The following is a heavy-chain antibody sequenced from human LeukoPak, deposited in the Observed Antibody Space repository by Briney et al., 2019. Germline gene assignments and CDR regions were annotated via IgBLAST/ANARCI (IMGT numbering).Heavy chain of an antibody. CDR3: ARAIPFFY. Sequence: GGSLRRSCAASGFTFSSCWMSWVRQAPGKGLEWVANIKQDGSEKYYVDSVKGRFTISRDNAKNSLYLQMNSLRAEDTAVYYCARAIPFFYWGQGTLVTVSS. CDR2: IKQDGSEK. D-gene: IGHD2-21*01. CDR1: GFTFSSCW. V-gene: IGHV3-7*01. J-gene: IGHJ4*02.